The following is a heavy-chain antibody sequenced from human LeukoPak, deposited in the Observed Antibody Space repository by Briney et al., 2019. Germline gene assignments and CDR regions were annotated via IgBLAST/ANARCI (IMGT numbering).Heavy chain of an antibody. CDR1: GFTFSTYG. D-gene: IGHD1-26*01. J-gene: IGHJ4*02. CDR3: ARGGYSGTYYFDY. Sequence: GGSLRLSCAASGFTFSTYGMHWVPQAPGKGLEWVAVVWYDGSNIHYVDSVKGRFTISRDNSKSTLYLQMNSLTAEDTAVYYCARGGYSGTYYFDYWGQGTLVTVSS. V-gene: IGHV3-33*01. CDR2: VWYDGSNI.